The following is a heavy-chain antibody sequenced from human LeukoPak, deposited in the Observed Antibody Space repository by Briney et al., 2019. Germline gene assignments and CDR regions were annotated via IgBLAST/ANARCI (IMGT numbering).Heavy chain of an antibody. CDR2: ISSSSSYI. J-gene: IGHJ3*02. CDR1: GFTFSSYS. CDR3: AGARGGGRDAFDI. V-gene: IGHV3-21*01. D-gene: IGHD3-16*01. Sequence: GGSLRLSCAASGFTFSSYSMNWVRQAPGKGLEWVSSISSSSSYIYYADSVKGRFTISRDNAKNSLYLQMNSLRAEDTAVYYCAGARGGGRDAFDIWGQGTMVTVSS.